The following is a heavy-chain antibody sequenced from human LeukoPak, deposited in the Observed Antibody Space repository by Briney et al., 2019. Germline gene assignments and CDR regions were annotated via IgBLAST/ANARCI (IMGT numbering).Heavy chain of an antibody. J-gene: IGHJ4*02. CDR1: GYSISSGYY. CDR3: ARIGITGTTLSRVLDY. V-gene: IGHV4-38-2*01. D-gene: IGHD1-7*01. Sequence: PSETLSLTCAVSGYSISSGYYWGCIRQPPGKGLEWIGSIYHSGSTYYNPSLKSRVTISVDTSKNQFSLKLSSVTAADTAVYYCARIGITGTTLSRVLDYWGQGTLVTVSS. CDR2: IYHSGST.